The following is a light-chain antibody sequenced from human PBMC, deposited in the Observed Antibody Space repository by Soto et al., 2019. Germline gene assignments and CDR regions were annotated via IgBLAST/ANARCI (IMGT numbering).Light chain of an antibody. CDR2: AAS. Sequence: EIVMTQSPATLSVSPVGRATLSCRASQSISDTLAWYQQKPGQAPRLLIYAASTRAAAVPDRFTGSGSGTDFALTISRLEPEDFGVYYCQQYGDSPLTSGPGTKVDIK. CDR1: QSISDT. CDR3: QQYGDSPLT. V-gene: IGKV3D-15*02. J-gene: IGKJ3*01.